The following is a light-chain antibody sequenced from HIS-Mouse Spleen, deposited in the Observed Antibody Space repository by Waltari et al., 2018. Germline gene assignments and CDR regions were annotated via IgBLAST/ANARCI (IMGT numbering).Light chain of an antibody. J-gene: IGKJ1*01. CDR1: QSISSW. V-gene: IGKV1-5*03. CDR2: KAS. Sequence: DIQMTQSPSTLYASVGDRVTITCRASQSISSWLAWYQQKPGKAPKLLIYKASSLESGVPSSFSGSGSGTEFTLTISSLQPDDFATYYCQQYNSYSEWTFGQGTKVEIK. CDR3: QQYNSYSEWT.